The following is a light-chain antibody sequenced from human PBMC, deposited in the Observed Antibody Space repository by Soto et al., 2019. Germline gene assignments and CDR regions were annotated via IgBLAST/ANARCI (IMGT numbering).Light chain of an antibody. Sequence: EIVLTQSPDTLSLSPGERATLSCRASQSFSGHLAWYQQKPGQAPRLLIYDASKRATGIPARVSGSGSGTEFTLTISSLQSEDFAVYYCQQHHNWPWTFGQGTKVDIK. CDR3: QQHHNWPWT. V-gene: IGKV3-11*01. CDR1: QSFSGH. CDR2: DAS. J-gene: IGKJ1*01.